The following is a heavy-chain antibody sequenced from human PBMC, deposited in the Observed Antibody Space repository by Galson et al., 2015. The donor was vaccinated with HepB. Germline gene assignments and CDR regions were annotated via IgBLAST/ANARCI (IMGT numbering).Heavy chain of an antibody. CDR3: ARDFLDYGDYSWFDP. Sequence: SLRLSCAASGFTFSSYSMNWVRQAPGKGLEWVSSISSSSSYIYYADSVKGRFTISRDNAKNSLYLQMNSLRAEDTAVYYCARDFLDYGDYSWFDPWGQGTLVTVSS. CDR1: GFTFSSYS. J-gene: IGHJ5*02. D-gene: IGHD4-17*01. V-gene: IGHV3-21*01. CDR2: ISSSSSYI.